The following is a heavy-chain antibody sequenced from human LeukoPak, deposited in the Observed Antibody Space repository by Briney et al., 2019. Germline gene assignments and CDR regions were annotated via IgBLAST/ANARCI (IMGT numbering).Heavy chain of an antibody. Sequence: TPSETLSLTCTVSGGSISSSSYYWAWIRQPPGKGLEWIGSIYYSGSTYYNPSLKSRVTISVDTSKNQFSLKLSSVTAADTAVYYCARESPAANPRDYWGQGTLVTVSS. V-gene: IGHV4-39*07. J-gene: IGHJ4*02. CDR1: GGSISSSSYY. CDR3: ARESPAANPRDY. CDR2: IYYSGST. D-gene: IGHD2-2*01.